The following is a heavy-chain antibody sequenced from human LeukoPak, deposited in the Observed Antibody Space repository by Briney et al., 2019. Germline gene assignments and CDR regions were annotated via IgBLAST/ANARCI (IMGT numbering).Heavy chain of an antibody. CDR3: AREAVVVVAQYWFDP. CDR2: IYYSGST. Sequence: SETLSLTCTVSGGSISSSSYYWGWIRQPPGKGLEWIGSIYYSGSTYYNPSLKSRVTISVDTSKNQFSLKLSSVTAADTAVYYCAREAVVVVAQYWFDPWGQGTLVTVSS. CDR1: GGSISSSSYY. D-gene: IGHD2-15*01. V-gene: IGHV4-39*02. J-gene: IGHJ5*02.